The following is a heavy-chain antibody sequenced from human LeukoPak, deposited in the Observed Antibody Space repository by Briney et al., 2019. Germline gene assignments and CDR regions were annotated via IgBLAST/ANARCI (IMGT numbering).Heavy chain of an antibody. D-gene: IGHD2/OR15-2a*01. CDR3: ARYVTSGRSFDS. Sequence: SQTLSLTCAISGDSVSSNSATWNWFRQSPSRGLECLGRTYYRSKLYNDYAISVKSQIIINPDTSKNQFSLQLNSVTPEDTAVYYCARYVTSGRSFDSWGQGTLVTVSS. CDR2: TYYRSKLYN. CDR1: GDSVSSNSAT. J-gene: IGHJ4*02. V-gene: IGHV6-1*01.